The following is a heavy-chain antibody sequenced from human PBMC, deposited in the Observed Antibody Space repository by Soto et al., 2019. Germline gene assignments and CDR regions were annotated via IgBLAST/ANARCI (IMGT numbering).Heavy chain of an antibody. D-gene: IGHD5-12*01. V-gene: IGHV1-8*01. Sequence: ASVKVSCKASGYTFSSYDINWVRQATGQGLEWMGWMNPNSGNTGYAQKFQGRVTMTRNTSISTAYMELSSLRSEDTAVYYCARGSEYSRYDLSYWGQGTLVTVSS. CDR3: ARGSEYSRYDLSY. J-gene: IGHJ4*02. CDR2: MNPNSGNT. CDR1: GYTFSSYD.